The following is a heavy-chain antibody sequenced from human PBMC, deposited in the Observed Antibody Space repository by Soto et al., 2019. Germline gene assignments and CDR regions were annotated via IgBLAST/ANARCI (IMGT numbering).Heavy chain of an antibody. CDR3: AHRVAALVVAAFDV. Sequence: QIILKESGPVLVTPTQTPMLTCTFSGFSLSTTGVGVAWIRQAPGKALEWLAPIYWVDDKRYSPSLKSRLTITKDTARALVVLTITNMDPVDTTTYFWAHRVAALVVAAFDVWGEGAMVSVSS. J-gene: IGHJ3*01. D-gene: IGHD3-22*01. CDR1: GFSLSTTGVG. V-gene: IGHV2-5*02. CDR2: IYWVDDK.